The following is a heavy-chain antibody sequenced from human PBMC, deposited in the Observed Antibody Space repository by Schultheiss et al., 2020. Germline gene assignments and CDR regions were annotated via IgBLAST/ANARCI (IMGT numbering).Heavy chain of an antibody. V-gene: IGHV3-74*01. CDR2: INSDGSST. D-gene: IGHD3-9*01. CDR1: GFTFSRYW. J-gene: IGHJ4*02. CDR3: ARGRRWYDILTGPHLIYYFDY. Sequence: GGSLRLSCAASGFTFSRYWMHWVRQAPGKGLVWVSRINSDGSSTSYADSVKGRFTISRDNAKNTLYLQMNSLRAEDTAVYYCARGRRWYDILTGPHLIYYFDYWGQGTLVTVSS.